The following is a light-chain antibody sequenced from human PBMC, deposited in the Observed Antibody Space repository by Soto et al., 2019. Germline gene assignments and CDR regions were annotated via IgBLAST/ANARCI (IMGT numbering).Light chain of an antibody. CDR1: QDISNY. CDR3: QQYDNLPIT. CDR2: DAS. J-gene: IGKJ5*01. Sequence: DIQMTQSPSSLSASVVDRVTITCQASQDISNYLNWYQQKPGKAPKLLIYDASNLETGVPSRFSGSGSGTDFTFTISSLQPEDIATYYCQQYDNLPITCGQGTRLEIK. V-gene: IGKV1-33*01.